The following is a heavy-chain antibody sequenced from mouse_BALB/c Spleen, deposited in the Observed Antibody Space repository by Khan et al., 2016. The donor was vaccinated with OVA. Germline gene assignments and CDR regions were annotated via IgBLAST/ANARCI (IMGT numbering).Heavy chain of an antibody. CDR2: IWSDGTT. CDR3: ARNSYPYAMDY. Sequence: QVPLTASGPGLVAPSQSLSITCTVSGFSLTNFGVHWVRQPPGKGLEWLVLIWSDGTTTYNSALKSRLSISKDTSKSPVFLKRNSSQTDDTAMYYCARNSYPYAMDYWGQGTSVTVSS. J-gene: IGHJ4*01. V-gene: IGHV2-6*02. CDR1: GFSLTNFG.